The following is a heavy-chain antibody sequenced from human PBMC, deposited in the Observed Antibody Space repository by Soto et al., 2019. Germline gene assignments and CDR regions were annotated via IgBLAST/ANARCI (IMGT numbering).Heavy chain of an antibody. CDR3: ARYYDILTSSLPSYGMDV. CDR1: GFTFSSYS. Sequence: GGSLRLSCAASGFTFSSYSMNWVRQAPGKGLEWVSSISSSSSYIYYADSVKGRFTISRDNAKNSLYLQMNSLRAEDTAVYYCARYYDILTSSLPSYGMDVWGQGTTVTVSS. V-gene: IGHV3-21*01. J-gene: IGHJ6*02. D-gene: IGHD3-9*01. CDR2: ISSSSSYI.